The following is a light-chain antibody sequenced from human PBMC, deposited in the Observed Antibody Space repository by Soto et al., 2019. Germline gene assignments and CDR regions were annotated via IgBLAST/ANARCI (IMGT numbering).Light chain of an antibody. CDR3: QQYHNWPIT. Sequence: DIVMTQSPGTMSLSPGERATLSCRASQSVSSNLAWYQQKPGQPPRLIMYDASTRATGISARFSGSGSGTEFTLTISSLQSEDVAVYYCQQYHNWPITFGQGTRLEI. V-gene: IGKV3-15*01. CDR2: DAS. J-gene: IGKJ5*01. CDR1: QSVSSN.